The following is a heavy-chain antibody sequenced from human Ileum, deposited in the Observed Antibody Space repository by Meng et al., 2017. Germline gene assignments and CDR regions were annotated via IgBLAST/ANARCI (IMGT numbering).Heavy chain of an antibody. CDR2: ISHSGST. D-gene: IGHD2-8*01. Sequence: QAQLQXWGAGLLKPSETLALSCSVYGGAFDGYSWTWIRRSPGKGLEWIGEISHSGSTNFNPSLKSRVTXSVDTSXKQFSLNLTSVTXXXTAMXXCVXXXLXPNAIRTEYFPLWGQGTLVTVSS. J-gene: IGHJ1*01. CDR3: VXXXLXPNAIRTEYFPL. V-gene: IGHV4-34*01. CDR1: GGAFDGYS.